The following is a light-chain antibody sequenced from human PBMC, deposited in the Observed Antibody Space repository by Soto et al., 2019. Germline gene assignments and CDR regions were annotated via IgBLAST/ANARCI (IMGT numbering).Light chain of an antibody. Sequence: DIQMTQSPSTLSASVGDRVTITCRASQSISNWLAWYQQKPGKAPNLLIYKASSLESGVPSRFSGSGSGTEFTLTISSLQTDDFATYYCQQYNTYPLTFGGGTKVAIK. V-gene: IGKV1-5*03. CDR2: KAS. CDR3: QQYNTYPLT. J-gene: IGKJ4*01. CDR1: QSISNW.